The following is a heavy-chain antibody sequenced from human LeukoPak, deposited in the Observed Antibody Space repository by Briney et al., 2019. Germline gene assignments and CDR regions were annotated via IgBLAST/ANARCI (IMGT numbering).Heavy chain of an antibody. CDR2: IYTSGST. CDR3: ARGGTRGDSNYDYYYYMDV. CDR1: GGSISSYY. J-gene: IGHJ6*03. V-gene: IGHV4-4*07. D-gene: IGHD4-11*01. Sequence: TPSETLSFTCTVSGGSISSYYWSWIRQPAGKGLEWIGRIYTSGSTNYNPSLKSRVTMSVDTSKNQFSLKLSSVTAADTAVYYCARGGTRGDSNYDYYYYMDVWGKGTTVTVSS.